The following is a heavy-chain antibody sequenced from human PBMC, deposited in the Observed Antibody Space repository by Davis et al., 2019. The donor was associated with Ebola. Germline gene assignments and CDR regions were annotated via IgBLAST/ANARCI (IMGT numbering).Heavy chain of an antibody. J-gene: IGHJ4*02. CDR3: ARSNGPIDY. V-gene: IGHV4-34*01. CDR1: GGSFSGYY. Sequence: SETLSLTCAVYGGSFSGYYWSWIRQPPGKGLEWIGEINHSGSTNYNPSLKSRVTISVDKSKNQFSLKLSSVTPEDTAVYYCARSNGPIDYWGQGSLVTVSS. D-gene: IGHD2-8*01. CDR2: INHSGST.